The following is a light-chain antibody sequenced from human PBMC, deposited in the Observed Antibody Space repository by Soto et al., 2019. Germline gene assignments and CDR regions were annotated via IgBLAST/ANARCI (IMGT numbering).Light chain of an antibody. CDR3: QQYNSYSTT. CDR2: KAS. V-gene: IGKV1-5*03. Sequence: DLQMTQSPSNLSASVGDRVTITCRASQSISSWLAWYQQKPGKAPKLLIYKASSLESGVPSRFSGSGSGTEFTLTISSLQPDDFATYYCQQYNSYSTTFGQGTKVEIK. J-gene: IGKJ1*01. CDR1: QSISSW.